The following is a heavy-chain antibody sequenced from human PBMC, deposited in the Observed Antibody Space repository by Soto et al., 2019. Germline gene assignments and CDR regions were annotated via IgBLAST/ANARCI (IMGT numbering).Heavy chain of an antibody. CDR1: GFTFSSYG. CDR2: ISYDGSNK. CDR3: AKTYPIYYYDSSGYWPNFDY. V-gene: IGHV3-30*18. Sequence: GGSLRLSCAASGFTFSSYGMHWVRQAPGKGLEWVAVISYDGSNKYYADSVKGRFTISRDNSKNTLYLQMNSLRAEDTAVYYCAKTYPIYYYDSSGYWPNFDYWGQGTLVTVSS. J-gene: IGHJ4*02. D-gene: IGHD3-22*01.